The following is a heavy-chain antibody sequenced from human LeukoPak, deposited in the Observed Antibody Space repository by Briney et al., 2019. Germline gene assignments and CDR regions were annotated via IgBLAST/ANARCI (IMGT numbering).Heavy chain of an antibody. CDR3: AREYCGSDCYRYYYYYMDV. CDR1: GGSISSGDYY. D-gene: IGHD2-21*01. J-gene: IGHJ6*03. CDR2: IYYSGST. V-gene: IGHV4-30-4*08. Sequence: SQTLSLTCTVSGGSISSGDYYWSWIRQPPGKGLEWIGYIYYSGSTYYNPSLKSRVTISVDTSKNQFSLKLSSVTAADTAVYYCAREYCGSDCYRYYYYYMDVWGKGTTVTVSS.